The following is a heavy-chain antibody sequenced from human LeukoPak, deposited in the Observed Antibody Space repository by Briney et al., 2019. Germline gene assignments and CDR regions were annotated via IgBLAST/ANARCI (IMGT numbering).Heavy chain of an antibody. V-gene: IGHV3-48*01. J-gene: IGHJ4*02. CDR1: GFTFSSYG. D-gene: IGHD2-2*02. Sequence: HPGGSLRLSCAASGFTFSSYGMNWVRQAPGKGLEWVSYISSSSSTIQYADSVKGRFTISRDNAENSLYLQMNSLGVEDTAVYYCAKVGGIPAAIAYYFDYWGQGTLVTVSS. CDR2: ISSSSSTI. CDR3: AKVGGIPAAIAYYFDY.